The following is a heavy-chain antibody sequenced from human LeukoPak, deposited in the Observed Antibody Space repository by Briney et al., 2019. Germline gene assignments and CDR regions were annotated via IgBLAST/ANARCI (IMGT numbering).Heavy chain of an antibody. CDR3: ARHLSSNWYSEKGVDF. CDR2: IYPDDSDI. J-gene: IGHJ4*02. CDR1: GYRFSDYW. V-gene: IGHV5-51*01. Sequence: GESLKISCKGSGYRFSDYWIGWVRQMPGKGLEWIGIIYPDDSDIRYSPSFQGQVAISADKSINTAYLQWSSLKATDTAMYYCARHLSSNWYSEKGVDFWGQGILVTVSS. D-gene: IGHD6-13*01.